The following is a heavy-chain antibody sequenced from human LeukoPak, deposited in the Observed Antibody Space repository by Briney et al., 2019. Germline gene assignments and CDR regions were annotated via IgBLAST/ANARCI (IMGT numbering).Heavy chain of an antibody. J-gene: IGHJ4*02. V-gene: IGHV1-2*02. Sequence: GASVKVSCKASGYTFTGYYMHWVRQAPGQGLEWMGWINPDSGDTNYAQKFQGRVIMTRDTSISTAYMELSRLRSDDTAVYYCARDFSSGWYCCWGQGTLVTVSS. CDR3: ARDFSSGWYCC. D-gene: IGHD6-19*01. CDR2: INPDSGDT. CDR1: GYTFTGYY.